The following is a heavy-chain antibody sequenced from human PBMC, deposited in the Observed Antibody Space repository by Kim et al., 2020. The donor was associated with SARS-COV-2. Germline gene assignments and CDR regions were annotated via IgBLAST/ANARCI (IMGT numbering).Heavy chain of an antibody. V-gene: IGHV3-23*01. J-gene: IGHJ6*02. CDR1: GFTFSSYA. CDR2: ISGSGGST. D-gene: IGHD3-10*01. Sequence: GGSLRLSCAASGFTFSSYAMSWVRQAPGKGLEWVSAISGSGGSTYYADSVKGRFTISRDNSKNTLYLQMNSLRAEDTAVYYCAKDLHLGTMVRGVISLLGGMDVWGQGTTVTVSS. CDR3: AKDLHLGTMVRGVISLLGGMDV.